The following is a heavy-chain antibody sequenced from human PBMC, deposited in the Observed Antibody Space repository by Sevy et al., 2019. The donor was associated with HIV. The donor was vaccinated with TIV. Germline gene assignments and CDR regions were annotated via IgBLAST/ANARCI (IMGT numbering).Heavy chain of an antibody. J-gene: IGHJ3*02. Sequence: SETLSLTCAVYGGSFSGSYWSWIGHPPGKGWGWIGEINHSGRPTTNPSLKGRVTIPGDTSKNQFSLKLSSVTAADTAVYYCARHCSGTSCSHAFDIWGQGTMVTVSS. D-gene: IGHD2-2*01. CDR3: ARHCSGTSCSHAFDI. CDR2: INHSGRP. CDR1: GGSFSGSY. V-gene: IGHV4-34*01.